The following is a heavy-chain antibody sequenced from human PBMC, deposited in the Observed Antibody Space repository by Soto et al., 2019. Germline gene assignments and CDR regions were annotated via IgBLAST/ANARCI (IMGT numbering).Heavy chain of an antibody. J-gene: IGHJ4*02. V-gene: IGHV1-8*01. CDR2: MNPNSGNT. Sequence: VQLVESGGDLVQPGASVKVSCKASGYTFTSYDINWVRQATGQGLEWMGWMNPNSGNTGYAQKFQGRVTMTRNTSISTAYMELSSLRSEDTAVYYCARGSKHHARGYSGYDVDYWGQGTLVTVSS. CDR3: ARGSKHHARGYSGYDVDY. CDR1: GYTFTSYD. D-gene: IGHD5-12*01.